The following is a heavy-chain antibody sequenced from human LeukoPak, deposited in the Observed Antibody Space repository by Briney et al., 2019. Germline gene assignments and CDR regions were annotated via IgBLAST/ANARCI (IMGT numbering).Heavy chain of an antibody. CDR3: ARLYSSSSGLRASDY. Sequence: PGGSLRLSCAASGFTFSSYEMNWVRQAPGKGLEWASYISSSGGTIYYADSVKGRFTISRDNAKNSLYLQMNSLRAEDTAVYYCARLYSSSSGLRASDYWGQGTLVTVSS. D-gene: IGHD6-6*01. CDR1: GFTFSSYE. CDR2: ISSSGGTI. V-gene: IGHV3-48*03. J-gene: IGHJ4*02.